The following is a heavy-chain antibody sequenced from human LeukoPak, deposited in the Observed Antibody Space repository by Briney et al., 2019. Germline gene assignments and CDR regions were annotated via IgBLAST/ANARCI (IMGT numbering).Heavy chain of an antibody. CDR3: ARDGPHYDLDV. D-gene: IGHD3-3*01. Sequence: GRSLRLSCAASGFNFRRYGLHWVRQASGKSLEWVAFLWSDGSNTNYADSVKGRFTISRDISKNSLYLQMNSLRVEDTAVYYCARDGPHYDLDVWGQGTTVTVSS. CDR2: LWSDGSNT. V-gene: IGHV3-33*01. J-gene: IGHJ6*02. CDR1: GFNFRRYG.